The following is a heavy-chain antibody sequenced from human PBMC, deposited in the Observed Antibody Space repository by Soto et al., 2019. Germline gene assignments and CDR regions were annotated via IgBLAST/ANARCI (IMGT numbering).Heavy chain of an antibody. J-gene: IGHJ1*01. CDR3: AGGNKRSQLREH. CDR2: ISSSGNFI. CDR1: GFTLSTYT. D-gene: IGHD2-2*01. Sequence: EVQLVESGGGLVKLGGSLRLSCAASGFTLSTYTINWVRLAPGRGLEWVSSISSSGNFIYYADSVKGRFTISRDNAQNSVYLQMNSLRAEDTAVYYCAGGNKRSQLREHWGQGTLVTVSS. V-gene: IGHV3-21*01.